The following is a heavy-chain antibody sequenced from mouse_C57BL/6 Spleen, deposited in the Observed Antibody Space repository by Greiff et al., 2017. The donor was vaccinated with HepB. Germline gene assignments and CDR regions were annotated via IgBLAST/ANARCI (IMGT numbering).Heavy chain of an antibody. CDR2: ISDGGSYT. CDR3: ARRGTGVFAY. V-gene: IGHV5-4*03. CDR1: GFTFSSYA. J-gene: IGHJ3*01. Sequence: EVHLVESGGGLVKPGGSLKLSCAASGFTFSSYAMSWVRQTPEKRLEWVATISDGGSYTYYPDNVKGRFTISRDNAKNNLYLQMSHLKSEDTAMYYCARRGTGVFAYWGQGTLVTVSA. D-gene: IGHD4-1*01.